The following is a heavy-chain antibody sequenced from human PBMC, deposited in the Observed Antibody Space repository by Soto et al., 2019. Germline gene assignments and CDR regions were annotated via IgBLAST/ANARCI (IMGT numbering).Heavy chain of an antibody. D-gene: IGHD3-10*01. CDR1: GFSFSSYG. CDR3: ARDGSGDRHAFDI. CDR2: IWYDGSNK. V-gene: IGHV3-33*01. Sequence: QVQLVESGGGVVQSGRSLRLSCAASGFSFSSYGMHWVRQAPGKGLEWVAVIWYDGSNKYYADSVKGRFTISRDNSKNTLSLLMNSLRAEDTAGYYCARDGSGDRHAFDIWGQGTMVTVSS. J-gene: IGHJ3*02.